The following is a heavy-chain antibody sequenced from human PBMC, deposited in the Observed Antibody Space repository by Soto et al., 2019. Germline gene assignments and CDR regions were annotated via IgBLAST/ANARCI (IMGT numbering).Heavy chain of an antibody. CDR3: ARQGIPYIAARPSDY. Sequence: SETLSLTCTVSGGSISSYYWSWIRQPPGKGLEWIGYIYYSGSTYYNPSLKSRVTISVDTSKNQFSLKLSSVTAADTAVYYCARQGIPYIAARPSDYWGQGTLVTVSS. CDR2: IYYSGST. V-gene: IGHV4-59*08. CDR1: GGSISSYY. J-gene: IGHJ4*02. D-gene: IGHD6-6*01.